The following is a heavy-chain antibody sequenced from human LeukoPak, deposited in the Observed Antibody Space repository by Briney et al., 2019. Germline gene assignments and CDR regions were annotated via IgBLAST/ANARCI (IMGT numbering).Heavy chain of an antibody. CDR2: IWYDGSNK. V-gene: IGHV3-33*06. CDR1: GFTFSSYG. D-gene: IGHD3-10*01. CDR3: AKDFYGAGVVGAFDI. J-gene: IGHJ3*02. Sequence: GGSLRLSCAASGFTFSSYGMHWVRQAPGKGLEWVAVIWYDGSNKYYADSVKGRFTISRDNSKNTLYLQMNSLRAEDTAVYYCAKDFYGAGVVGAFDIWGEGTMVTVSS.